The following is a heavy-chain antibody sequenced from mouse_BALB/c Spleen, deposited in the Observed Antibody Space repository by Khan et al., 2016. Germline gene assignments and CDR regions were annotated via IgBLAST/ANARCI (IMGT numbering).Heavy chain of an antibody. CDR1: GFTFSSFG. V-gene: IGHV5-17*02. J-gene: IGHJ4*01. CDR2: ISSGSSTI. Sequence: EVELVESGGGLVQPGGSRKLSCAASGFTFSSFGMHWVRQAPEKGLEWVAYISSGSSTIYYADTVKGRFTISRDKPKNTLFLQMTSLRSEDTASYYCARLTPYAMDYWGQGTSVTVSS. D-gene: IGHD4-1*01. CDR3: ARLTPYAMDY.